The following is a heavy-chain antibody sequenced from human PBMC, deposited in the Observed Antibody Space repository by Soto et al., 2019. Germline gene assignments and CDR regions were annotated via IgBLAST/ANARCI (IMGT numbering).Heavy chain of an antibody. Sequence: SETLSLTCTVSGGSISSGGYYWSWIRQHPGKGLEWIGYIYYSGSTYYNPSLKSRVTISVDTSKNQFSLKLSSVTAADTAVYYCARVDARDGYNSYYFDYWGQGTLVTVS. J-gene: IGHJ4*02. CDR3: ARVDARDGYNSYYFDY. V-gene: IGHV4-31*03. D-gene: IGHD5-12*01. CDR1: GGSISSGGYY. CDR2: IYYSGST.